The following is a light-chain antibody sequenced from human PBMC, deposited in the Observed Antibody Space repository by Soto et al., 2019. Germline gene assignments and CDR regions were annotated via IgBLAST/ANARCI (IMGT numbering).Light chain of an antibody. CDR1: QSLLHSDGYTY. V-gene: IGKV2-28*01. J-gene: IGKJ1*01. Sequence: DIVMTQSPLSLPVTPGEPASISCRSSQSLLHSDGYTYFDWYLQKPGQSPQLLIYLGSNRASGVPGRFSGSGSGTDFTLKISKVEAEDVGVYYCMQARQPPWTFGQGTKVEI. CDR3: MQARQPPWT. CDR2: LGS.